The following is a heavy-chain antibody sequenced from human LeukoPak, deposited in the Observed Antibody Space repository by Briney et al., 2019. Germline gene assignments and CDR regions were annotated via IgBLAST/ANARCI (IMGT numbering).Heavy chain of an antibody. Sequence: GASLQISCKGSGSNFTSYWIAWVRQLPGKGLEWMGIIYPGDSDTRYSPSFQGQVTISADKSISTAYLQWSSLKASDTAMYYCARSRSGWPVDYWGQRTLVTVSS. CDR3: ARSRSGWPVDY. V-gene: IGHV5-51*01. CDR1: GSNFTSYW. J-gene: IGHJ4*02. CDR2: IYPGDSDT. D-gene: IGHD6-19*01.